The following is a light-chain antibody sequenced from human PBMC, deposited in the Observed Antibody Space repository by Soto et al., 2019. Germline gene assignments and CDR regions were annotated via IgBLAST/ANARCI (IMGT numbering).Light chain of an antibody. CDR3: QKYNSAAWT. Sequence: DIQMTQSPSSLSASVGDRVTITCRASQGISNYLAWYQQKPGKVPKLLIYAASTLQSGVQSRFSGSGSWRDFTRNISSLQREDFATYYCQKYNSAAWTCGHGTKGEMK. CDR1: QGISNY. V-gene: IGKV1-27*01. CDR2: AAS. J-gene: IGKJ1*01.